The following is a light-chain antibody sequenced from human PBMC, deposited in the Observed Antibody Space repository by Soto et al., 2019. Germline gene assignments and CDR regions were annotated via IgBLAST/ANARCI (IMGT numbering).Light chain of an antibody. J-gene: IGKJ1*01. CDR3: QRYNSAPRT. CDR2: GTS. Sequence: EIVMTQSPDTLSVSPGERATLSCRASQNVGRNVAWYQQRPGQAPRLLIHGTSTRAADIPARFSGSVSGTEFTLTINSLQPEDVAVYYCQRYNSAPRTFGQGTKVEIK. V-gene: IGKV3-15*01. CDR1: QNVGRN.